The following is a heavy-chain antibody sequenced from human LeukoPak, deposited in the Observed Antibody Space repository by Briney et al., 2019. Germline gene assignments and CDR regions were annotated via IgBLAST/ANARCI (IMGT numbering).Heavy chain of an antibody. CDR2: IIPNLGIA. CDR3: ARDLFSYDYVWGSYRAALGY. Sequence: ASVKVSCKASGGTFSSYTISWVRQAPGQGLEWMGRIIPNLGIANYAQKFQGRVTITADKSTSTAYMELSSLRSEDTAVYYCARDLFSYDYVWGSYRAALGYWGQGTLVTVSS. V-gene: IGHV1-69*04. CDR1: GGTFSSYT. D-gene: IGHD3-16*02. J-gene: IGHJ4*02.